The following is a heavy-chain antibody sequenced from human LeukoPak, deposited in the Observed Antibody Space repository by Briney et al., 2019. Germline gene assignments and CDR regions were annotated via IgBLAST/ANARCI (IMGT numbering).Heavy chain of an antibody. D-gene: IGHD3-10*01. CDR3: ARPASRGVGRYFDL. CDR2: LSGSGDNT. V-gene: IGHV3-23*01. J-gene: IGHJ2*01. Sequence: GGALRLSCAASGFTFSNYAMSWVRQAPGKGLEWVSALSGSGDNTYYADSVKGRFTISRDNSKNTLYLQMNSLRAEDTALYYCARPASRGVGRYFDLWGRGSLVTVSS. CDR1: GFTFSNYA.